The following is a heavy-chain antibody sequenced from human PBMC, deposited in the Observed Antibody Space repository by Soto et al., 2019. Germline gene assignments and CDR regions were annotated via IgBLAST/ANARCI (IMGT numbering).Heavy chain of an antibody. D-gene: IGHD6-6*01. J-gene: IGHJ5*02. Sequence: KPSETLSLTCTVSGGSISSYYWSWIRQPPGKGLEWIGYIYYSGSTNYNPSLKSRVTISVDTSKNQFSLKLSSVTAADTAVYYCALYRISSRMDWFDPWGQGALVTVSS. V-gene: IGHV4-59*01. CDR2: IYYSGST. CDR1: GGSISSYY. CDR3: ALYRISSRMDWFDP.